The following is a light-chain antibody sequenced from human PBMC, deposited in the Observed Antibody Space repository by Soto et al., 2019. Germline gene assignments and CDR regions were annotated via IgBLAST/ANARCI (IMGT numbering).Light chain of an antibody. J-gene: IGLJ2*01. CDR2: EVN. Sequence: QSALTQPASVSGSPGQSITISCTGTSSDIGGYKYVSWYQHHPGRAPKFIIYEVNNRPSGVSNRFSGSKSGNTASLTIAGLQTEDEADYYCLSYTRNTTLLFGGGTKLTDL. V-gene: IGLV2-14*01. CDR3: LSYTRNTTLL. CDR1: SSDIGGYKY.